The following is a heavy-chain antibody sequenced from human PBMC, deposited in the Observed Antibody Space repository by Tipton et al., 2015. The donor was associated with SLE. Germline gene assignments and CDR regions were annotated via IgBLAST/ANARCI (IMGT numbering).Heavy chain of an antibody. D-gene: IGHD1-1*01. Sequence: TLSLTCAVYGGTSRDYFWSWIRQPPGKGLEWIGEVSHRGTTNYNPSLDSRVTISLDRFNNQFTLKMTSVTAADTALYFCARENWSFSHMDVWGIGTTVTVSS. J-gene: IGHJ6*04. CDR2: VSHRGTT. CDR3: ARENWSFSHMDV. V-gene: IGHV4-34*01. CDR1: GGTSRDYF.